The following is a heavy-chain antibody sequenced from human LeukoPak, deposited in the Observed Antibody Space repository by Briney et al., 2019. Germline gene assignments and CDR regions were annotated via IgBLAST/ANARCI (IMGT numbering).Heavy chain of an antibody. J-gene: IGHJ5*02. Sequence: GGSLRLSCVASGFPFSSYWMTWVRQAPGKGLEWVSAISGSGGSTYYADSVKGRFTISRDNSKNTLYLQMNSLRAEDTAVYYCAKDGAAGPFDPWGQGTLVTVSS. CDR2: ISGSGGST. V-gene: IGHV3-23*01. CDR1: GFPFSSYW. D-gene: IGHD6-13*01. CDR3: AKDGAAGPFDP.